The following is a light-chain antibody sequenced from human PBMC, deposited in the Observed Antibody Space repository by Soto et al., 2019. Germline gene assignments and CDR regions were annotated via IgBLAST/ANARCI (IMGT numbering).Light chain of an antibody. Sequence: DVVMTQSPDSLAVSLGERVTLSCKSGQSVLYTPNNENYLAWYQQKPGQPPKLLIYWASTRESGVPDRFSGSGSGTDFTLTISSLQAEDVAVYYCQQYYSAPGTFGQGTKVEIK. CDR3: QQYYSAPGT. CDR2: WAS. J-gene: IGKJ1*01. CDR1: QSVLYTPNNENY. V-gene: IGKV4-1*01.